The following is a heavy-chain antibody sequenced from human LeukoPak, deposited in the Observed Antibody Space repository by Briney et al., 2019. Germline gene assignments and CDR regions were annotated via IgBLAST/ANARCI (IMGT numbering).Heavy chain of an antibody. J-gene: IGHJ4*02. CDR1: GYTFTSYG. CDR2: ISAYNGNT. CDR3: ARSTYYDFWSGYLFDY. V-gene: IGHV1-18*01. Sequence: ASVKVSCEASGYTFTSYGISWVRQAPGQGLEWMGWISAYNGNTNYAQKLQGRVTMTTDTSTSTAYMELRSLRSDDTAVYYCARSTYYDFWSGYLFDYWGQGTLVTVSS. D-gene: IGHD3-3*01.